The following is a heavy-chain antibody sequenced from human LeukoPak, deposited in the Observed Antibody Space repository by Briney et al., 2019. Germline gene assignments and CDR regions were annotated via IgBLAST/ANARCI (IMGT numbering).Heavy chain of an antibody. CDR3: ARVVAVAVGDLYYFDY. J-gene: IGHJ4*02. CDR2: MNPNSGNT. D-gene: IGHD6-19*01. Sequence: ASVKVSCKASGYTFTSYDINWVRQATGQGLEWMGWMNPNSGNTGYAQKFQGRVTITRNTSISTAYMELSSLRSEDTAVYYCARVVAVAVGDLYYFDYWGQGTLVTVSS. CDR1: GYTFTSYD. V-gene: IGHV1-8*03.